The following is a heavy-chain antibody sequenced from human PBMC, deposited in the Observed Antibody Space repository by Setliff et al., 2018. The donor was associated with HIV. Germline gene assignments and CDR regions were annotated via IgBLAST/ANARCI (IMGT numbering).Heavy chain of an antibody. J-gene: IGHJ4*02. CDR2: INPSGGST. V-gene: IGHV1-46*01. Sequence: ASVKVSCKASGYTFTNYYMHWVRQAPGRGLEWMGIINPSGGSTSYAQKFQGRVSMTSDTSTSTVYMELSSLRSEDTAVYYCARSQITCRNFDHWGQGTLVTVSS. CDR1: GYTFTNYY. CDR3: ARSQITCRNFDH. D-gene: IGHD1-20*01.